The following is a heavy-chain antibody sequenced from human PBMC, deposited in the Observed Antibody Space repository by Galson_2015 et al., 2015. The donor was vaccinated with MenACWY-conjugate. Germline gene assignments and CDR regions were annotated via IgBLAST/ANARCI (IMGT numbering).Heavy chain of an antibody. CDR1: GFTFSSYG. D-gene: IGHD2-2*01. V-gene: IGHV3-33*01. CDR2: IWSDGSNK. CDR3: ARDYCSSTSCYFDY. Sequence: SLRLSCAASGFTFSSYGMHWVRQAPGKGLEWVAVIWSDGSNKYSADSVKGRFTISRDNSKNTLYLQMNSLSAEDTSVYYCARDYCSSTSCYFDYWGQGTLVTVSS. J-gene: IGHJ4*02.